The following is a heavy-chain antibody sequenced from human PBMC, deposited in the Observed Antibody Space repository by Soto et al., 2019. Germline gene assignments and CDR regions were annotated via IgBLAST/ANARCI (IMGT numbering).Heavy chain of an antibody. V-gene: IGHV1-18*04. CDR1: GYTFTSYG. Sequence: GASVKVSCKASGYTFTSYGISWVRQAPGQGLEWMGWIRAYNGYTNYAQKFQGRVTVTTDTSTSTAYMELRSLISDDTAVYYCARASDGYRSGWYVGYFDNWGRGTLVTVSS. J-gene: IGHJ4*02. CDR3: ARASDGYRSGWYVGYFDN. CDR2: IRAYNGYT. D-gene: IGHD6-19*01.